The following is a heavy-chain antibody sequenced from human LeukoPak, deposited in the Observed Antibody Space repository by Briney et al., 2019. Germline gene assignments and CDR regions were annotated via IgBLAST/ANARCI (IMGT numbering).Heavy chain of an antibody. CDR1: GFTFSSYA. V-gene: IGHV3-23*01. CDR2: FSGSGGST. CDR3: AKDQLLIAAAGYFDY. D-gene: IGHD6-13*01. J-gene: IGHJ4*02. Sequence: PGGSLRLSCAAPGFTFSSYAMSWVRRAPGKGLEWVSAFSGSGGSTYYADSVKGRFTISSGNSKNTLYLQMNSLRAEDTGVYYCAKDQLLIAAAGYFDYWGQGTLVTVSS.